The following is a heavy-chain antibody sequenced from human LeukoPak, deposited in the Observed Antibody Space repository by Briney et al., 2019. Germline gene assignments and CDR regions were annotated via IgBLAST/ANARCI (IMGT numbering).Heavy chain of an antibody. CDR1: GVSFSGYY. J-gene: IGHJ6*03. CDR3: ARHLQYTFYYYMDV. V-gene: IGHV4-34*01. D-gene: IGHD4-11*01. Sequence: SETLSLTCAVYGVSFSGYYWSWIRQPPGKGLEWIGEINHSGSTNYNPSLKSRVTISVDTSRNQFSLNLSSVTAADTAVYFCARHLQYTFYYYMDVWGKGTTVTVSS. CDR2: INHSGST.